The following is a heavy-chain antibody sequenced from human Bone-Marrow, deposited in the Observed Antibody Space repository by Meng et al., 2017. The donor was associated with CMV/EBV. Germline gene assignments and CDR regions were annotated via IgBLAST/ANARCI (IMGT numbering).Heavy chain of an antibody. V-gene: IGHV3-NL1*01. CDR1: GFTFSSYS. CDR3: ARDVGGLGYYGMDV. D-gene: IGHD3-16*01. CDR2: IYSGGSST. J-gene: IGHJ6*02. Sequence: GESLKISCAASGFTFSSYSMNWVRQAPGKGLEWVSVIYSGGSSTYYADSVKGRFTISRDNSKNTLYLQMNSLRAEDTAVYYCARDVGGLGYYGMDVWGQGTTVTVSS.